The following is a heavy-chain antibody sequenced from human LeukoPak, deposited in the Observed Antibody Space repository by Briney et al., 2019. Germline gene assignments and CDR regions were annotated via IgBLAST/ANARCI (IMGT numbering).Heavy chain of an antibody. Sequence: SVKVSCKASGYTFTGYYMQWVRQAPGQGLEWMGRINPNSGGTSYAQKFQGRVTMTRDTSTRTVYMEVNSLRSEDTAVYYCARQGTYSSAIGMGYWGQGTLVTVSS. CDR1: GYTFTGYY. V-gene: IGHV1-2*06. CDR3: ARQGTYSSAIGMGY. J-gene: IGHJ4*02. D-gene: IGHD6-19*01. CDR2: INPNSGGT.